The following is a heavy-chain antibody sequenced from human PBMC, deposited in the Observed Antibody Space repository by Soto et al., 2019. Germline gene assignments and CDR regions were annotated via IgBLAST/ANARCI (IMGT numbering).Heavy chain of an antibody. CDR3: ARGRSSLTRFDY. Sequence: GGSLRLSCAASGFMFSAYTMNWVRQAPGKGLEWLSSISDDSSYIDYADSLRGRFTVSRDNARNSLYLQIDSPGAEGTAVYYCARGRSSLTRFDYWGQGTLVTVSS. J-gene: IGHJ4*02. CDR2: ISDDSSYI. V-gene: IGHV3-21*06. D-gene: IGHD2-2*01. CDR1: GFMFSAYT.